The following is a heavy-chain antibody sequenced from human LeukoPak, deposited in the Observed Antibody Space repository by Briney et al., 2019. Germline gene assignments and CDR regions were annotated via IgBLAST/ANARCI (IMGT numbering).Heavy chain of an antibody. CDR1: GYTFTGYY. CDR3: ASVGYCGGDCYDNWFDP. Sequence: ASVKVSCKASGYTFTGYYMHWVRQAPGQGLEWMGWINPNSGGTNYAQKFQGRVTMTRDTSISTACMELSRLRSDDTAVYYCASVGYCGGDCYDNWFDPWGQGTLVTVSS. J-gene: IGHJ5*02. CDR2: INPNSGGT. V-gene: IGHV1-2*02. D-gene: IGHD2-21*02.